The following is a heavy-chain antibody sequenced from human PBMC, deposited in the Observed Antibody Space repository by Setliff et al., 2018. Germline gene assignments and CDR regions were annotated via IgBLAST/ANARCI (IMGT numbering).Heavy chain of an antibody. Sequence: PSETLSLTCTVSGGPITSATHFWVWIRQPPGKGLEWLGSIYYAGNTFYNPSLRSRLTMSIATSKSQFSLKLSSVTAADTAVYYCARHDGNGSYRTYSVDQWGQGTLVTVSS. CDR1: GGPITSATHF. J-gene: IGHJ4*02. CDR3: ARHDGNGSYRTYSVDQ. D-gene: IGHD3-22*01. CDR2: IYYAGNT. V-gene: IGHV4-39*01.